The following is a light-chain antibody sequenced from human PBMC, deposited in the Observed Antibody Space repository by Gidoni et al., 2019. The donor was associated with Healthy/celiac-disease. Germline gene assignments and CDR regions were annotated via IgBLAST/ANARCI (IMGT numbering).Light chain of an antibody. CDR3: QVWDSSSDHPV. CDR1: NIGSKS. CDR2: YDS. Sequence: YVLTQPPSVSVAPGKTARITCGGNNIGSKSVHWYQQKPGKAPVLVIYYDSDRPSWIPERFSGSNSGNTATLTISRVEAGDEADYYCQVWDSSSDHPVFGGGTKLTVL. J-gene: IGLJ2*01. V-gene: IGLV3-21*04.